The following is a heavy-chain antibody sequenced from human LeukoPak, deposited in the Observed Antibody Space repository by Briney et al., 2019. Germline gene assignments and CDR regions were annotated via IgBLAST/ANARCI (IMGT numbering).Heavy chain of an antibody. D-gene: IGHD5-24*01. CDR2: IYTSGST. V-gene: IGHV4-4*07. CDR1: GGSISSYY. CDR3: ARVEARRERWLQHFDY. J-gene: IGHJ4*02. Sequence: PSETLSLTCTVSGGSISSYYWSWIRQPAGKGLEWIGRIYTSGSTNYNPSLKSRVTISVDTSKNQFSLKLSSVTAADTAVYYCARVEARRERWLQHFDYWGQGTLATVSS.